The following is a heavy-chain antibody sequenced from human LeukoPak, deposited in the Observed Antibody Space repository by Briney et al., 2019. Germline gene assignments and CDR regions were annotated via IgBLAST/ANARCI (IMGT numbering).Heavy chain of an antibody. D-gene: IGHD4-17*01. Sequence: GGSLRLSCAASGFPFISYAMSGVRQAPGKGLEWVSAINGSGGSTYYADSVKGRFTISRDNSKNTLYLQMNSLRADDTAVYYCAKLTYGDPHYYYYYGMDVWGQGTTVTVSS. CDR3: AKLTYGDPHYYYYYGMDV. CDR1: GFPFISYA. V-gene: IGHV3-23*01. CDR2: INGSGGST. J-gene: IGHJ6*02.